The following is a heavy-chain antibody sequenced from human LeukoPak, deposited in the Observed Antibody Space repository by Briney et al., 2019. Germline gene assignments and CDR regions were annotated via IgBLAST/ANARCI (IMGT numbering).Heavy chain of an antibody. V-gene: IGHV4-38-2*02. CDR3: AREFGYKDAFDI. Sequence: SETLSLTCTVSGYSISSGYYWGWIRQPPGKGLEWIGSIYHSGSTYYNPSLKSRVTISVDTSKNQFSLKLSSVTAADTAVYYCAREFGYKDAFDIWGQGTMVTVSS. D-gene: IGHD1-14*01. CDR1: GYSISSGYY. J-gene: IGHJ3*02. CDR2: IYHSGST.